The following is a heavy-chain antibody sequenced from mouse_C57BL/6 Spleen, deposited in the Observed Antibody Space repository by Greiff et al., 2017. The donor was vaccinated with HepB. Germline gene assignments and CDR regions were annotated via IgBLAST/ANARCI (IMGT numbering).Heavy chain of an antibody. CDR2: IDPSDSET. CDR3: ARSRIVSPYFDV. Sequence: VQLQQPGAELVRPGSSVKLSCKASGYTFTSYWMHWVKQRPIQGLEWIGNIDPSDSETHYNQKFKDKATLTVDKSSSTAYMQLSSLTSEDSAVYYCARSRIVSPYFDVWGTGTTVTVSS. V-gene: IGHV1-52*01. J-gene: IGHJ1*03. CDR1: GYTFTSYW. D-gene: IGHD2-12*01.